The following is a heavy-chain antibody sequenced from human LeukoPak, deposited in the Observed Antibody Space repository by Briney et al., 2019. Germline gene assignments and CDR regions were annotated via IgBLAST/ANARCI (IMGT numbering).Heavy chain of an antibody. D-gene: IGHD3-16*01. J-gene: IGHJ4*02. CDR3: VRDSRPGGAMGLYHNFDL. V-gene: IGHV3-7*01. CDR2: IKEDGSES. CDR1: GFSFGEFW. Sequence: PGGSLXXXXAASGFSFGEFWMAWVRQTPGRGLEGGADIKEDGSESFYVDSVKGRFTISRDNSKNSLDLQMYRLRGDDTALYFCVRDSRPGGAMGLYHNFDLWGLGTLVTVSS.